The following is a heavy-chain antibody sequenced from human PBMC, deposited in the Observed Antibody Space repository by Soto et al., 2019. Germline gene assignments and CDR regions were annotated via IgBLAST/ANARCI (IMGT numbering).Heavy chain of an antibody. Sequence: ASVKVSCKASGYTFTSYDIYWVRQATGQGLEWMGWMNPNTGNSGYAQKFQGRVTMTSDTSISTAHMELSSLGSEDTAVYYCARRAETNGWNGFGADKYYFDFWGQGTLVTVSS. CDR1: GYTFTSYD. J-gene: IGHJ4*02. CDR3: ARRAETNGWNGFGADKYYFDF. D-gene: IGHD1-1*01. V-gene: IGHV1-8*01. CDR2: MNPNTGNS.